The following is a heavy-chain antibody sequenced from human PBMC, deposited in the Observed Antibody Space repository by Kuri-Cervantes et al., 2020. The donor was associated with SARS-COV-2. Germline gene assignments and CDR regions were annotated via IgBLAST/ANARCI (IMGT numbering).Heavy chain of an antibody. CDR1: GFTFSSYA. CDR2: IYPGDSDT. J-gene: IGHJ6*03. Sequence: GGSLRLSCEASGFTFSSYAMRWVRQVPGKGLEWAGIIYPGDSDTRYSPSFQGQVTISADKSISTAFLQWSSLKASDTAIYYCARRAYGEQVDYYYMDVWGKGTTVTVFS. D-gene: IGHD4-17*01. V-gene: IGHV5-51*01. CDR3: ARRAYGEQVDYYYMDV.